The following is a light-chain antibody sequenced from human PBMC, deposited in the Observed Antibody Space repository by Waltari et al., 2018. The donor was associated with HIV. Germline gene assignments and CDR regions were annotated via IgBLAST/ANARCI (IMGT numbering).Light chain of an antibody. V-gene: IGLV1-40*01. CDR3: QSYDSSLGASF. J-gene: IGLJ1*01. CDR2: ANS. CDR1: SPNIVAHYY. Sequence: QSVVTQPPSVSGAPGHGVTIPCTGNSPNIVAHYYVHWYQHLPGTAPKLLIYANSNRPSGVPDRFSGSKSGTSASLAITGLQAEDEADYFCQSYDSSLGASFFGTGTMVTVL.